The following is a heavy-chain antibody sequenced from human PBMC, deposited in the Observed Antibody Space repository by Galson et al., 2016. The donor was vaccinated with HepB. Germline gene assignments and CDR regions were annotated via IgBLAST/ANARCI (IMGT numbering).Heavy chain of an antibody. CDR3: AKELVSNTGRAFDY. Sequence: SLRLSCAASGFTFTNYGMSWVRQAPGKGLEWVSGIRGNGTTYYADSVKGRVTISRDNSKNTVYLQMDSLRAEDTALYYCAKELVSNTGRAFDYWGQGTLVTVSS. V-gene: IGHV3-23*01. D-gene: IGHD6-6*01. CDR1: GFTFTNYG. J-gene: IGHJ4*02. CDR2: IRGNGTT.